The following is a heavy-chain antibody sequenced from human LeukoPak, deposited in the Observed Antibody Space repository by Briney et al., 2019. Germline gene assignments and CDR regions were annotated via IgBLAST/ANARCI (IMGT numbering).Heavy chain of an antibody. CDR1: GYTFTSYD. CDR3: ARCRPNYDSQFDY. D-gene: IGHD3-22*01. V-gene: IGHV1-8*03. Sequence: ASVKVSCKASGYTFTSYDINWVRQATGQGLEWVGWMNPNSGNTGYAQKFQGRVPITADESTSTAYMELSSLRSEDTAVYYCARCRPNYDSQFDYWGQGTLVTVSS. J-gene: IGHJ4*02. CDR2: MNPNSGNT.